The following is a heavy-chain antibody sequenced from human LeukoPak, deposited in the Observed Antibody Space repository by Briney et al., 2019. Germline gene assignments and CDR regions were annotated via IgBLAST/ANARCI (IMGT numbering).Heavy chain of an antibody. D-gene: IGHD6-19*01. CDR3: AKGSAVAGPGKYYFDY. CDR2: ISGSGGST. J-gene: IGHJ4*02. Sequence: GGSLRLSYAASGLSFSSYAMSWVRQAPGKGLEWVSVISGSGGSTYHADSVKGRLTIFRDNSKNTLYLQMNSLRADDTAVYYCAKGSAVAGPGKYYFDYWGQGTLVTVSS. CDR1: GLSFSSYA. V-gene: IGHV3-23*01.